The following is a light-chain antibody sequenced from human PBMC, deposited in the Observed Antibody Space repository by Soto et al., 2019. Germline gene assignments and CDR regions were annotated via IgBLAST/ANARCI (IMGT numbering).Light chain of an antibody. J-gene: IGLJ1*01. V-gene: IGLV1-47*01. CDR3: APWDDTLSGQV. CDR2: RNS. CDR1: SCNIGSNY. Sequence: QSVLTQPPSASGTPGQRVTISCSGSSCNIGSNYVYWYQQLPGRAPKLLMYRNSQRPSGVPDRFSGSKSGTSASLAISGLQSEDEADYYFAPWDDTLSGQVFGTGTKVTVL.